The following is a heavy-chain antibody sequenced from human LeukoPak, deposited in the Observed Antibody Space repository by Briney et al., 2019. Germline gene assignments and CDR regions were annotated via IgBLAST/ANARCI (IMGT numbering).Heavy chain of an antibody. D-gene: IGHD2-2*01. V-gene: IGHV4-59*08. CDR3: ARHRVHCSSTSCYYLDY. J-gene: IGHJ4*02. CDR2: IYYSGST. CDR1: GGSISSYY. Sequence: SETLSLTCTVSGGSISSYYWSWIRQPSGKGLEWIGYIYYSGSTNYNPSLKSRVTISVDTSKNQFSLKLSSVTAADTAVYYCARHRVHCSSTSCYYLDYWGQGTLVTVSS.